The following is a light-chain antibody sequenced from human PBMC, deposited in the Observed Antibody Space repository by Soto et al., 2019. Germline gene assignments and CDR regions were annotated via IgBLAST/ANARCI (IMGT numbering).Light chain of an antibody. Sequence: EIVLTQSPGTLSLSPGERATLSFRASQSVSNNYLAWYQQKPGQAPRLLIYGASTRATGIPARFSGSGSGTEFTLTISSLQSEDFAVYYCQQYNNWITFGQGTRLEIK. J-gene: IGKJ5*01. CDR1: QSVSNN. CDR3: QQYNNWIT. V-gene: IGKV3-15*01. CDR2: GAS.